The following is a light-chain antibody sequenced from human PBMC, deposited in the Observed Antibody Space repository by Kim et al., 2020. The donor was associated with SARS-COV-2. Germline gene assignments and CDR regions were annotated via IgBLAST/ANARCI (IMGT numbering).Light chain of an antibody. Sequence: VSPGQPATITCSGDTLGDRYVCWYQQKSGQSPGLVIYRDTQRPSGIPERFSGSNSGKTATLTISGTQAMDEADYYCHVWDSDTAVFGGGTQLTVL. CDR1: TLGDRY. CDR3: HVWDSDTAV. V-gene: IGLV3-1*01. CDR2: RDT. J-gene: IGLJ2*01.